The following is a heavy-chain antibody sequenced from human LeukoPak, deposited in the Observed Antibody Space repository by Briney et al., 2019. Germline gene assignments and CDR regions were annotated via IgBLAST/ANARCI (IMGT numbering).Heavy chain of an antibody. Sequence: GGSLRLSCAPSGFTFSSYWMSWVRQAPGKGLAWVANIKQDGSEYYYVDSVKGRFIISRDNAKNTLYLQMNSLRAEDTAVYYCAREGVISSGYYYYYYYYMDVWGKGTTVTISS. CDR1: GFTFSSYW. D-gene: IGHD3-22*01. CDR2: IKQDGSEY. CDR3: AREGVISSGYYYYYYYYMDV. V-gene: IGHV3-7*01. J-gene: IGHJ6*03.